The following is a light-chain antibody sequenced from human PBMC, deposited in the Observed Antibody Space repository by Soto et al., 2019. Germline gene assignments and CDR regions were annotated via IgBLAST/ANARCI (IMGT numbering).Light chain of an antibody. CDR1: QSVSIN. CDR2: GAS. Sequence: EIVISHSPATLSVSPGERATLSCRASQSVSINLAWFQQKPGQAPRLLIYGASTRATGIPARFSGSGSGTEFTLTISSLQSEDFAVYYCQQDNNWPKTFGQGTKVDIK. V-gene: IGKV3-15*01. CDR3: QQDNNWPKT. J-gene: IGKJ1*01.